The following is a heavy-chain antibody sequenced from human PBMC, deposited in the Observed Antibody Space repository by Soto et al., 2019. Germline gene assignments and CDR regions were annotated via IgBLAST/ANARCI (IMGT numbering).Heavy chain of an antibody. J-gene: IGHJ5*02. CDR3: ARGRFYYGSGSYYRSWFDP. V-gene: IGHV4-34*01. CDR1: VGSFIGYY. Sequence: SETLSLTCAFYVGSFIGYYWSWIRQPPGKGLEWIGEINHSGSTNYNPSLKSRVTISVDTSKNQFSLKLSSVTAADTAVYYCARGRFYYGSGSYYRSWFDPWGQGTLVTVSS. CDR2: INHSGST. D-gene: IGHD3-10*01.